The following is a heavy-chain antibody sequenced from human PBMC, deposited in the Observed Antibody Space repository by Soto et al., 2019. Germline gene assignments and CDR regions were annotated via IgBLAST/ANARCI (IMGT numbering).Heavy chain of an antibody. CDR2: IVVGSGNT. CDR1: GFTFTSSA. Sequence: QMQLVQSGPEVKKPGTSVKVSCKASGFTFTSSAMQWVRQARGQRLEWIGWIVVGSGNTNYAQKFQERGTIXXDXSXITAYMELSSLRSEDTAVYYCAADPNYYGSGSYYNAWGQGTLVTVSS. V-gene: IGHV1-58*02. CDR3: AADPNYYGSGSYYNA. J-gene: IGHJ4*02. D-gene: IGHD3-10*01.